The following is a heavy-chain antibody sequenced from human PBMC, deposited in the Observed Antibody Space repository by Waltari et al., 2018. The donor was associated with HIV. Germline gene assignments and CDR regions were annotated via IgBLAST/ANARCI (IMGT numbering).Heavy chain of an antibody. CDR1: GFTFSPFS. D-gene: IGHD4-17*01. Sequence: EVPLVESGGGLVQPGGSLGLSCAASGFTFSPFSMNWVRQAPGKGLEWISYISRSRTTIYYADSVKGRFTISGDNAKNSLHLQMSSLRDADTAVYYCARIHDYGGNPWDGFGLWGQGTMVTVSS. V-gene: IGHV3-48*02. CDR3: ARIHDYGGNPWDGFGL. CDR2: ISRSRTTI. J-gene: IGHJ3*01.